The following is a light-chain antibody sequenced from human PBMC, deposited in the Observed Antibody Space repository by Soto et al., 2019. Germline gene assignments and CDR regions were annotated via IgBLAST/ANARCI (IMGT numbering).Light chain of an antibody. J-gene: IGLJ7*01. CDR1: SSNIGAGYD. Sequence: QSVLTQPPSVSGAPGQRVTISCTGSSSNIGAGYDVHWYQQLPGTAPKLLIYDNSNRPSGVPDRFSGSKSGTSASLAITGLQAEDEADYYCQSYDSSLSGAVFGGGTQLTDL. CDR2: DNS. V-gene: IGLV1-40*01. CDR3: QSYDSSLSGAV.